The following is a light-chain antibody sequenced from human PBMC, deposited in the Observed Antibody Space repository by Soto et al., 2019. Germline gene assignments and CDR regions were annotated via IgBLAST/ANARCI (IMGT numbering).Light chain of an antibody. CDR2: DAS. V-gene: IGKV1-5*01. J-gene: IGKJ1*01. CDR1: QSISSR. Sequence: DIQITQSPSTLAASLGDRVTITCRASQSISSRVAWYQQKPGKAPKLLMYDASSLASGVPSRFSGRGSGTQFTLTISSLQPEDFATYYCQQSFSIPSWTFGQGTKVDIK. CDR3: QQSFSIPSWT.